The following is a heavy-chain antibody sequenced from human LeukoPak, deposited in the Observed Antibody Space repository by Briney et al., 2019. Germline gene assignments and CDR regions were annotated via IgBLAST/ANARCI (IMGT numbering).Heavy chain of an antibody. CDR3: ARFSRRGGSSWYYFDY. V-gene: IGHV3-21*01. D-gene: IGHD6-13*01. J-gene: IGHJ4*02. CDR1: GFTFSSYS. CDR2: ISSSSSYI. Sequence: GGSLRLSCAASGFTFSSYSMNWVRQTPGKGLEWVSSISSSSSYIYYADSVKGRFTISRDNAKNSLYLQMNSLRAEDTAVYYCARFSRRGGSSWYYFDYWGQGTLVTVSS.